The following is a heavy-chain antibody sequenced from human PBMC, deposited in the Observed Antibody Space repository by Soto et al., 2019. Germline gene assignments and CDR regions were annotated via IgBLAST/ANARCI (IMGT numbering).Heavy chain of an antibody. J-gene: IGHJ4*02. D-gene: IGHD6-19*01. Sequence: GGSLRLSCAVSGFTFSSYAMSWVRQAPGKGLEWVSAISSSSSTIYYADSVKGRFTISRDNAKNSLYLQMNSLRDEDTAVYYCARDQIAVAYFDYWGQGTLVTVSS. CDR2: ISSSSSTI. V-gene: IGHV3-48*02. CDR1: GFTFSSYA. CDR3: ARDQIAVAYFDY.